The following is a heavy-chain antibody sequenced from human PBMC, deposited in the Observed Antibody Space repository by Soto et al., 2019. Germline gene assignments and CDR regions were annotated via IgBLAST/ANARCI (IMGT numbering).Heavy chain of an antibody. D-gene: IGHD4-17*01. CDR3: ARGMTTVTAYYFDY. CDR1: GGSFSGYY. V-gene: IGHV4-34*01. J-gene: IGHJ4*02. Sequence: QVQLQQWGAGLLKPSETLSLTCAVYGGSFSGYYWSWIRQPPGKGLEWIGEINHSGSTNYNPSLKSRVTLSVATSKNQCSLKLSSVTAADTAVYYCARGMTTVTAYYFDYWGQETLVMVSS. CDR2: INHSGST.